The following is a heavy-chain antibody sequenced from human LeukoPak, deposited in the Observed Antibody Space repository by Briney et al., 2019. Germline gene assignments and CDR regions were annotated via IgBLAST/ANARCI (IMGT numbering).Heavy chain of an antibody. V-gene: IGHV3-21*01. J-gene: IGHJ4*02. CDR1: GFTFSSYA. CDR2: ISRGSDHI. D-gene: IGHD3-22*01. Sequence: PGGSLRLSCAASGFTFSSYAMNWVRQAPGKGLEWVSSISRGSDHIFYADSMKVRFTISRDNAKNSLYLQMNSLGAEDTAVYYCARPYDTRGYFPDYWGQGTLVTVSS. CDR3: ARPYDTRGYFPDY.